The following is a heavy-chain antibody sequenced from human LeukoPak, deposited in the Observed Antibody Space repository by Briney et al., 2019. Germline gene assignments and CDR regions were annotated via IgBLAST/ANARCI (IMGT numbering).Heavy chain of an antibody. V-gene: IGHV1-2*02. Sequence: ASVKVSCKASGYTFTGYYMHWVRQAPGQGLEWMGWINPNSGGTNYAQKFQGRVTMTRDTSISTAYMELRSLRSDDTAVYYCARDRRQGQWLVPRGPGFDYWGQGTLVTVSS. CDR2: INPNSGGT. J-gene: IGHJ4*02. D-gene: IGHD6-19*01. CDR3: ARDRRQGQWLVPRGPGFDY. CDR1: GYTFTGYY.